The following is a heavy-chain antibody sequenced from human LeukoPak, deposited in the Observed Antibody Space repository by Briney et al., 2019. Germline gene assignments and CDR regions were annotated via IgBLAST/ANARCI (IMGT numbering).Heavy chain of an antibody. CDR2: INPNSGGT. D-gene: IGHD1-26*01. J-gene: IGHJ4*02. CDR3: AREGKKYSGSYYGGALLGY. CDR1: GYTFTGYY. V-gene: IGHV1-2*02. Sequence: GASVKVPCKASGYTFTGYYMHWVRQAPGQGREWMGWINPNSGGTNYAQKFQGRVTMTRDTSISTAYMELSRLRSDDTAVYYCAREGKKYSGSYYGGALLGYWGQGTLVTVSS.